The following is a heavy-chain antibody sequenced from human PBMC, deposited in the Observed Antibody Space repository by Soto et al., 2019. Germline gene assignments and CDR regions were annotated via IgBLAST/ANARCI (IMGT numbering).Heavy chain of an antibody. CDR1: GYTFTSYG. CDR2: ISAYNGNT. Sequence: GASVKVSCTASGYTFTSYGISWVRQAPGQGLEWMGWISAYNGNTNYAQKLQGRVTMTTDTSTSTAYMELRSLRSDDTAVYYCARDRVRPPHSPSWFDPWGQGTLVTAPQ. J-gene: IGHJ5*02. CDR3: ARDRVRPPHSPSWFDP. V-gene: IGHV1-18*04.